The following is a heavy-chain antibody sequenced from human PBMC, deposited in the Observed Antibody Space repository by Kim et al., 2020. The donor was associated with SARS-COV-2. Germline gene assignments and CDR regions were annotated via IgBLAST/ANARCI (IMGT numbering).Heavy chain of an antibody. Sequence: VKGRLSTSRENSKNTLYLQMNNLRAEDTAVYYCAKERRKYCSGGSCHLEYWGQGTLVTVSS. D-gene: IGHD2-15*01. CDR3: AKERRKYCSGGSCHLEY. J-gene: IGHJ4*02. V-gene: IGHV3-33*06.